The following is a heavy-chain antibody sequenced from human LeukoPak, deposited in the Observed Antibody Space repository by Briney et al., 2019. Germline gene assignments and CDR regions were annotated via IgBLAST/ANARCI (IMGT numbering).Heavy chain of an antibody. CDR1: RFTFSTYS. CDR3: ARDPGVAYFAMDV. V-gene: IGHV3-21*01. J-gene: IGHJ6*02. CDR2: MSSSSTYI. D-gene: IGHD5-12*01. Sequence: GGSLRLSCAASRFTFSTYSMNWVRQAPGKGLEWVSSMSSSSTYIYYADSVKGRFTISRDNAKNSLYPQMISLRAEDTAVYYCARDPGVAYFAMDVWGQGTTVTVSS.